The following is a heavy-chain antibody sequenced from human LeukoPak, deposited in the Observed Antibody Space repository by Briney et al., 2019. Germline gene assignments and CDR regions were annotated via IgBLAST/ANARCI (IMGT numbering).Heavy chain of an antibody. CDR3: GRYYVMDV. CDR1: GFTFSTYV. V-gene: IGHV3-23*01. J-gene: IGHJ6*02. CDR2: ISDSGGST. Sequence: GGSLRLSCAASGFTFSTYVMNWVREAPGKGLEWVSTISDSGGSTYYADSVKGRFTISRDNSKSTLYLQMNSLRAEDTAVYYCGRYYVMDVWGQGTSVTVSS.